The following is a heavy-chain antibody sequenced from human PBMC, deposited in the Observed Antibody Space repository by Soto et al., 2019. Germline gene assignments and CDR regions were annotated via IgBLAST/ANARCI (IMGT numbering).Heavy chain of an antibody. Sequence: GGSLRLSCAASGFTFSNAWMNWVRQAPGKGLEWVGRIKSKTDGGTTDYAAPVKGRFTISRDDSKNTLYLQMNSLKTEDTAVYYCTPRVGGTRSNYYYGMDVWGQGTTVTVSS. J-gene: IGHJ6*02. CDR2: IKSKTDGGTT. CDR1: GFTFSNAW. D-gene: IGHD1-7*01. V-gene: IGHV3-15*07. CDR3: TPRVGGTRSNYYYGMDV.